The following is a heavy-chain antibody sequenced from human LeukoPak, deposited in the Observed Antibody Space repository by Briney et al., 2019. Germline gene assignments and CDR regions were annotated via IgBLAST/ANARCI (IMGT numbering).Heavy chain of an antibody. CDR3: ARVLLPSWCSSTSCYNYAFDT. J-gene: IGHJ3*02. D-gene: IGHD2-2*02. CDR2: IYYSGST. V-gene: IGHV4-30-4*08. CDR1: GGSISSGSYY. Sequence: PSRTLSLTCTVSGGSISSGSYYWSWIRQPPGKGLEWIGYIYYSGSTNYNPSLKSRVTISVDTSKNQFSLKLSSVTAADTAVYYCARVLLPSWCSSTSCYNYAFDTWGQGTMVTVSS.